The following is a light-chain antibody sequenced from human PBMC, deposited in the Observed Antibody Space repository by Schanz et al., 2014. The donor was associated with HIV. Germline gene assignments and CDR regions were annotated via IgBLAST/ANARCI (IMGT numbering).Light chain of an antibody. CDR3: HQYYSWPPA. V-gene: IGKV3-15*01. J-gene: IGKJ4*01. CDR2: GAS. Sequence: EIVMTQSPATLSVSPGERATLSCRASQSVSSNLAWYQQKPGQAPRLLISGASTRATGIPARFSGSGSGTEFTLTISSLQSEDFAIYYCHQYYSWPPAFGGGPKVEIK. CDR1: QSVSSN.